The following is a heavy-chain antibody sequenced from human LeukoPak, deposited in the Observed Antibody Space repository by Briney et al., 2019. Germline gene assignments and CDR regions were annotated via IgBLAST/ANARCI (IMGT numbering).Heavy chain of an antibody. Sequence: SVKVSCKASGGTFSSYAISWVRQAPGQGLEWMGRIIPILGIANYAQKFQGRVTITADKSTSTAYMELSSLGSEDTAVYYCARGGSSGYYGPPYAYYFDYWGQGTLVTVSS. D-gene: IGHD3-22*01. V-gene: IGHV1-69*04. CDR3: ARGGSSGYYGPPYAYYFDY. CDR1: GGTFSSYA. J-gene: IGHJ4*02. CDR2: IIPILGIA.